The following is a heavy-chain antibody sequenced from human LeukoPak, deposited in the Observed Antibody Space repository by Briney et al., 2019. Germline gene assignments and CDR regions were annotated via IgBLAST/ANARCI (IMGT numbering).Heavy chain of an antibody. CDR2: IYPGDSDT. D-gene: IGHD1-26*01. Sequence: PGESLKISCKGSGYKFPHYWIGWVRQMPGKGLEWMGIIYPGDSDTRYGPSFQGQVTISADKSISTAFLQWSSLKASDTAMYYCATPGALGTYYGGEDYFDYWGQGTLVTVSS. CDR3: ATPGALGTYYGGEDYFDY. V-gene: IGHV5-51*01. J-gene: IGHJ4*02. CDR1: GYKFPHYW.